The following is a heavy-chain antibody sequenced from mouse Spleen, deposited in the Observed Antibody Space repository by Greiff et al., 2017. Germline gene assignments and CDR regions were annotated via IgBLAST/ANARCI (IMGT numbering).Heavy chain of an antibody. CDR1: GYTFTSFW. V-gene: IGHV1-7*01. CDR2: INPSSGYT. Sequence: VKLMESGAELAKPGASVKLSCKASGYTFTSFWMHWVKQRPGQGLEWIGYINPSSGYTKYNQKFKDKATLTADKSSSTAYMQLSSLTYEDSAVYYCARSFPGNYYAMDYWGQGTSVTVSS. CDR3: ARSFPGNYYAMDY. J-gene: IGHJ4*01.